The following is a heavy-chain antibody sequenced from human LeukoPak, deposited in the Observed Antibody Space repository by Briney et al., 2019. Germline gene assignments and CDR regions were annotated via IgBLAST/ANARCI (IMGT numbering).Heavy chain of an antibody. J-gene: IGHJ4*02. CDR1: GDTVSSNSAA. CDR2: TYYSSKWYN. Sequence: QTLPLTCAISGDTVSSNSAAWNSIRQSPSRGLEWLGRTYYSSKWYNDYAVSVRSRITINPDTSKNQFSLQLNSVTPEDTAVYYCARDYIASGFGYWGQGTLVTVSS. V-gene: IGHV6-1*01. CDR3: ARDYIASGFGY. D-gene: IGHD3-10*01.